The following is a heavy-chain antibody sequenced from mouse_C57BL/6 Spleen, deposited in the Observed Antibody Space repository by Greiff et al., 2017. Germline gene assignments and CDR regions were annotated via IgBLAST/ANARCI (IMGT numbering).Heavy chain of an antibody. Sequence: DVQLQESGPGLVKPSQSLSLTCSVTGYSITSGYYWNWIRQFPGNKLEWMGYISYDGSNNYNPSLKNRISITRDTAKNQFFLKLNSVTTEDTATYYCAIERLYYYGSSPWYFDVWGTGTTVTVSS. J-gene: IGHJ1*03. D-gene: IGHD1-1*01. V-gene: IGHV3-6*01. CDR2: ISYDGSN. CDR3: AIERLYYYGSSPWYFDV. CDR1: GYSITSGYY.